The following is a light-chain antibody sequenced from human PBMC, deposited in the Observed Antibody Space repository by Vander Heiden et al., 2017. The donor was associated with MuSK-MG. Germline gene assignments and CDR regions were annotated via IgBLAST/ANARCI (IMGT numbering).Light chain of an antibody. J-gene: IGKJ1*01. Sequence: DLQLCQSPSSVSASVGDRVTITCRASKGSSSWLDWYQQKPGKAPKLLIYAASSLQSGVPSRFSGSGSGTDFTLTISSLQPEDFATYYCQQANSFPRTFGQGTKVEIK. CDR1: KGSSSW. V-gene: IGKV1D-12*01. CDR3: QQANSFPRT. CDR2: AAS.